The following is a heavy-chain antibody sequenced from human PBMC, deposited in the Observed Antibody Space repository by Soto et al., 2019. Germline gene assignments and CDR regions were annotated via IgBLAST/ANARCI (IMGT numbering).Heavy chain of an antibody. CDR1: GFTFSSYG. D-gene: IGHD2-2*01. J-gene: IGHJ6*02. Sequence: PGGSLRLSCAASGFTFSSYGMHWVRQAPGKGLEWVAVIWYDGSNKYYADNVRGRFTISRDNSKNTLYLQMNSLRAEDTAVYYFARVLVDDVVPAAMLYYYYGMDVWGQGTTVTVSS. CDR2: IWYDGSNK. V-gene: IGHV3-33*01. CDR3: ARVLVDDVVPAAMLYYYYGMDV.